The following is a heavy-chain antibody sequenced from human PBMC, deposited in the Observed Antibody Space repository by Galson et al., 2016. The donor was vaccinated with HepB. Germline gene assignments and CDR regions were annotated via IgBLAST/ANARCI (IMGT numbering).Heavy chain of an antibody. CDR3: AKDYAVAARPPDS. V-gene: IGHV3-30*18. Sequence: SLRLSCAASGFIFSSYGMHWVRQAPGKGLEWVAVISYDGSNRYYADSVKGRFTISRDNSKNTLYLQMNNLRPEDTAVYYCAKDYAVAARPPDSWGQGTLVTVAS. CDR2: ISYDGSNR. CDR1: GFIFSSYG. J-gene: IGHJ4*02. D-gene: IGHD6-6*01.